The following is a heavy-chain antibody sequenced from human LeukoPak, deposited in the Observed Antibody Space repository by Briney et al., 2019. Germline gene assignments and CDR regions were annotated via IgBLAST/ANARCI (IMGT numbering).Heavy chain of an antibody. CDR1: RYTLTGYY. CDR3: AGDLNYGFWSGYEAVGYFAY. J-gene: IGHJ4*02. Sequence: ASVNVSCKASRYTLTGYYMHWVRQATGQGREWMGWINPNSGGTNYAQKFQGRVTMTRDISISTAYMELRRLRSDDPAGHHCAGDLNYGFWSGYEAVGYFAYWGQGTLVTVS. D-gene: IGHD3-3*01. CDR2: INPNSGGT. V-gene: IGHV1-2*02.